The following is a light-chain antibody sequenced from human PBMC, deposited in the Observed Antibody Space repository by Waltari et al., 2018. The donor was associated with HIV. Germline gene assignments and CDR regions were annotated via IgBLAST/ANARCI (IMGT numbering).Light chain of an antibody. CDR2: GAS. V-gene: IGKV3-20*01. CDR3: QYYVDLVSLT. J-gene: IGKJ4*01. CDR1: QSVRSSY. Sequence: ELVLTQSSDILSLSPGQGATLHCRASQSVRSSYLAWYQQKPGQPPRLLIYGASNRATGIPDRGSGSGSGTDFTLTVSRLEAEDVAVYCCQYYVDLVSLTFGGGTKVEIK.